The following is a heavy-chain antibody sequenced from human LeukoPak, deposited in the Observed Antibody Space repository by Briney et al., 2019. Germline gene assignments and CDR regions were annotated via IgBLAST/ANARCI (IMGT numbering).Heavy chain of an antibody. CDR3: ARDEAEIAAAGG. V-gene: IGHV4-39*07. CDR1: GGSISSSSYY. J-gene: IGHJ4*02. D-gene: IGHD6-13*01. Sequence: SETLSLTCTVSGGSISSSSYYWGWIRQPPGTGLEWVGSIYYSGSTYYNPSLKSRVTISVDTSKNQFSLKLSSVTAADTAVYYCARDEAEIAAAGGWGQGTLVTVSS. CDR2: IYYSGST.